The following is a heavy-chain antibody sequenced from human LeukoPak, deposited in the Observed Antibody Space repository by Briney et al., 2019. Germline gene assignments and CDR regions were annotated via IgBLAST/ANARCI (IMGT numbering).Heavy chain of an antibody. CDR3: AREEQYMGTFDY. CDR2: ISYDGSNK. CDR1: GFTFSSYA. Sequence: GRSLRLSCAASGFTFSSYAMHWVRQAPGKGLEWVAVISYDGSNKYYADSVKGRFTISRDNSKNTLYLQMNSLRAEDTAVYYCAREEQYMGTFDYWGQGTLVTVSS. V-gene: IGHV3-30*01. D-gene: IGHD6-19*01. J-gene: IGHJ4*02.